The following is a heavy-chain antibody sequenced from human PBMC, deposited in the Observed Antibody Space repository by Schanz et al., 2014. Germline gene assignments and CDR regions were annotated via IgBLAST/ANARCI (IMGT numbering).Heavy chain of an antibody. V-gene: IGHV3-33*01. D-gene: IGHD7-27*01. J-gene: IGHJ3*01. CDR2: ISYDGSFK. Sequence: VQLVASGGGVVQPGRSLRLSCAASGFNFGSHGMHWVRQAPGKGLEWVAVISYDGSFKNYADSVRGRITMSRDNSKNTMYLQINNLRADDTAVYYCARELPGVVAFDFWGQGTMVTVSS. CDR1: GFNFGSHG. CDR3: ARELPGVVAFDF.